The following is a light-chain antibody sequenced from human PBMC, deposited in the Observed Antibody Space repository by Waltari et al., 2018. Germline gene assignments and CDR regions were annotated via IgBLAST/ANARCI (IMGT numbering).Light chain of an antibody. CDR1: SPDLGDNY. CDR2: GNT. Sequence: QSVLTQPPSASGTPGQRVPISCSGSSPDLGDNYVYWYKQLPGTAPKLLIYGNTQRPSGVPDRFSGSKSGTSASLAISDLRSEDEADYYCAAWDDNLLYVFGTGTKVTVL. CDR3: AAWDDNLLYV. J-gene: IGLJ1*01. V-gene: IGLV1-47*01.